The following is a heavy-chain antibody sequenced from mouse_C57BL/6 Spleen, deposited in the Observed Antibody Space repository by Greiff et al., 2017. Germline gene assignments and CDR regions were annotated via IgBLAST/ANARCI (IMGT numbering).Heavy chain of an antibody. CDR2: IDPEDGDT. CDR3: TTGYGSSYRWFAY. CDR1: GFNIKDYY. Sequence: EVQLQQSGAELVRPGASVKLSCTASGFNIKDYYMHWVKQRPEQGLEWIGRIDPEDGDTEYAPKFQGKATMTADTSSNTASLQLSSLSSEDTAVYYCTTGYGSSYRWFAYWGQGTLVTVSA. D-gene: IGHD1-1*01. V-gene: IGHV14-1*01. J-gene: IGHJ3*01.